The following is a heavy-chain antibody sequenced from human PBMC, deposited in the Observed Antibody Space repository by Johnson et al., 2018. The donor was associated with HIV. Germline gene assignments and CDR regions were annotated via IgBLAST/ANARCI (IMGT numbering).Heavy chain of an antibody. J-gene: IGHJ3*02. D-gene: IGHD1-26*01. CDR2: IWYDGSNK. Sequence: QMQLVESGGGVVQPGRSLRLSCAASGFTFSIYGMNWVRQAPGKGLEWVAVIWYDGSNKYYADSVKGRFTISRDNSENTLYLQMNSLRAEDTAVFFCARDWSWRGSLKGGGAFDIWGQGTLVTVSA. CDR1: GFTFSIYG. V-gene: IGHV3-30*19. CDR3: ARDWSWRGSLKGGGAFDI.